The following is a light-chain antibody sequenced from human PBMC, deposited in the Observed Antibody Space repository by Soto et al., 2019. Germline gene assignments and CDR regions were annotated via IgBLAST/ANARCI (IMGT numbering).Light chain of an antibody. Sequence: EIVMTQSPATLSVSPGGRVTLSCRASQSVSSYLAWYQQKPGQAPRLLIYDASSRATGIPVRFSGSGSGTEFTLNISCLQSEDFGVYYCQQNKDWPGTFGQGTKVDIK. CDR1: QSVSSY. CDR3: QQNKDWPGT. J-gene: IGKJ1*01. V-gene: IGKV3-15*01. CDR2: DAS.